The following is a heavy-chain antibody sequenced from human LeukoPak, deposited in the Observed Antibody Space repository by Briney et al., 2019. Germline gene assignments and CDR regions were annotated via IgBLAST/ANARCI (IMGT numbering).Heavy chain of an antibody. CDR2: IHYSGSA. J-gene: IGHJ3*02. D-gene: IGHD3-10*01. V-gene: IGHV4-59*08. CDR3: ATLRKEYGSGNYDNAVVYAFDI. Sequence: SETLSLTCTVSNGPINTYQWSWIRQPPGKGLEWIGNIHYSGSANYNPSLKSRVIISVDTSKNQFSLKLSSVTAADTAVYYCATLRKEYGSGNYDNAVVYAFDIWGQGTMVTVSS. CDR1: NGPINTYQ.